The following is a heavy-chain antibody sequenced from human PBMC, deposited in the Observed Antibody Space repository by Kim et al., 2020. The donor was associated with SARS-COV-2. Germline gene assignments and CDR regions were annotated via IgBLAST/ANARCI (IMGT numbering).Heavy chain of an antibody. V-gene: IGHV4-31*02. Sequence: TYYNPSLKSRVTISVDTSENQFSLKLSSVTAADTAVYYCASSPLSGIFDYWGQGTLVTVSS. D-gene: IGHD3-10*01. CDR2: T. J-gene: IGHJ4*02. CDR3: ASSPLSGIFDY.